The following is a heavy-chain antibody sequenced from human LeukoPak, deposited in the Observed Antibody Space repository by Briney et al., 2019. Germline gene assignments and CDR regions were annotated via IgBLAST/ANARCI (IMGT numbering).Heavy chain of an antibody. D-gene: IGHD3-22*01. CDR3: AKFTRDAYYYDSSAESLGY. Sequence: GGSLRLSCAASGFTFSSYSMNWVRQAPGKGLGWVSSISSSSSYIYYADSVKGRFTISRDNSKNTLYLQMNSLRAEDTAVYYCAKFTRDAYYYDSSAESLGYWGQGTLVTVSS. CDR2: ISSSSSYI. V-gene: IGHV3-21*04. J-gene: IGHJ4*02. CDR1: GFTFSSYS.